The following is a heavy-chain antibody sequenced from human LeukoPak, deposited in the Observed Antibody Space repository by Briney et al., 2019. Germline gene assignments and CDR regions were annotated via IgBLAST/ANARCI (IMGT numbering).Heavy chain of an antibody. CDR2: ISAYNGNT. V-gene: IGHV1-18*01. J-gene: IGHJ6*02. D-gene: IGHD3-9*01. CDR3: ARDELRYFDWLLRTYYYYGMDV. Sequence: ASVKVSCKASGYTFTSYGISWVRQAPRQGLEWMGWISAYNGNTNYAQKLQGRVTMTTDTSTSTAYMELRSLRSDDTAVYYCARDELRYFDWLLRTYYYYGMDVWGQGTTVTVSS. CDR1: GYTFTSYG.